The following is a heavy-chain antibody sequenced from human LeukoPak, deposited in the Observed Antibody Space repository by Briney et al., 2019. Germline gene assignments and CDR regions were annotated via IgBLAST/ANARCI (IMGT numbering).Heavy chain of an antibody. V-gene: IGHV3-30*02. CDR1: GFTFSSYG. D-gene: IGHD6-6*01. CDR2: IRYDGSNE. J-gene: IGHJ4*02. CDR3: AKDRILTGSSSSRGSWFVDY. Sequence: GGSLRLSCAASGFTFSSYGMHWARQAPGKGLEWVAFIRYDGSNEYYADSVKGRFTISRDNSKNTLYLKMNSLRREDTAVYYCAKDRILTGSSSSRGSWFVDYWGPGTLVTVSS.